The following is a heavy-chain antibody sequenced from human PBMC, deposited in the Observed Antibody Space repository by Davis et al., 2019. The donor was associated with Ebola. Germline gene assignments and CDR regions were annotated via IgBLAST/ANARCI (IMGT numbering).Heavy chain of an antibody. V-gene: IGHV1-18*01. CDR3: ARRDYGDYGAF. CDR1: RYTFTSYG. D-gene: IGHD4-17*01. CDR2: ISAFIGNT. J-gene: IGHJ4*02. Sequence: AASVKVSCKASRYTFTSYGISWVRQAPGQGLEWMGLISAFIGNTNYAQKLQGRVTMTTDTSTSTAYMELRSLRSDDTAVYYCARRDYGDYGAFWGQGTLVTVSS.